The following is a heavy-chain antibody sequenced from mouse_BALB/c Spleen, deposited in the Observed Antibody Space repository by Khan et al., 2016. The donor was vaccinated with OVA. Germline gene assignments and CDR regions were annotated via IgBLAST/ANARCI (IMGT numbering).Heavy chain of an antibody. CDR3: TRSDGYYGYFDV. Sequence: VQLQESGAELVRPAASVTLSCKASGYTFTDYEMHWVKQTPVHGLEWIGAIDPETGGTAYNQKFKGKATLTADKSSSTAYMELRSLTSEDSAVYYCTRSDGYYGYFDVWGAGTTVTVSS. CDR1: GYTFTDYE. CDR2: IDPETGGT. V-gene: IGHV1-15*01. D-gene: IGHD2-3*01. J-gene: IGHJ1*01.